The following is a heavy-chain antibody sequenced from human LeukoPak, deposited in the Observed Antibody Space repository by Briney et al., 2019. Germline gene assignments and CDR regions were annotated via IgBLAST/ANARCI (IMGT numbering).Heavy chain of an antibody. J-gene: IGHJ4*02. Sequence: SETLSLTCTVSGGSIFTDDIYWSWIRQPPGRGLEWIGYIYYSGSTYYNPSLKSRVTISVDTSKNQFSLKLSSVTAADTAVYYCARDLVGAYTDYWGQGTLVTVSS. CDR2: IYYSGST. V-gene: IGHV4-30-4*01. CDR1: GGSIFTDDIY. D-gene: IGHD1-26*01. CDR3: ARDLVGAYTDY.